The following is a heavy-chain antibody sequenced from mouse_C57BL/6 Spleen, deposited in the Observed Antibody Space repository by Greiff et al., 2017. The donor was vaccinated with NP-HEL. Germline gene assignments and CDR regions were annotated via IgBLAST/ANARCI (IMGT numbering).Heavy chain of an antibody. CDR2: ISYDGSN. V-gene: IGHV3-6*01. CDR3: ARDDGYYVPDY. CDR1: GYSITSGYY. D-gene: IGHD2-3*01. Sequence: EVQLQESGPGLVKPSQSLSLTCSVTGYSITSGYYWNWIRQFPGNKLEWMGYISYDGSNNYNPSLKNRISITRDTSKNQFFLKLNSVTTEDTATYYCARDDGYYVPDYWGQGTTLTVSS. J-gene: IGHJ2*01.